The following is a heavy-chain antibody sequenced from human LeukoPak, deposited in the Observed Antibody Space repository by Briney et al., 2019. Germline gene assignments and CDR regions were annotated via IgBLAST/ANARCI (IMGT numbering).Heavy chain of an antibody. Sequence: SETLSLTCTVSGDSVSSYYWSWIRQPAGKGLEWIGRSHTSASTNYNPSLKSRVTMSVDTSKNQLSLKLSSVTAADTAVYYCAKDRLGVPAALNYYGMDVWGQGTTVTVSS. J-gene: IGHJ6*02. D-gene: IGHD2-2*01. CDR1: GDSVSSYY. CDR2: SHTSAST. V-gene: IGHV4-4*07. CDR3: AKDRLGVPAALNYYGMDV.